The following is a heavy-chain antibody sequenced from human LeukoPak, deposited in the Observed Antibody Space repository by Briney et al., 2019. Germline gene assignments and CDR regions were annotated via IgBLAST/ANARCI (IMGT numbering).Heavy chain of an antibody. D-gene: IGHD5-12*01. CDR3: ARVASNYYFDY. CDR2: ISAYNGNT. V-gene: IGHV1-18*01. Sequence: ASVKVSCKASGYTFTNYGISWVRQAPGQGLEWMGWISAYNGNTNYAQKFRGRVTMTTDTSTSTAYMELRSLRSDDTAVYYCARVASNYYFDYWGQGTLVTVSS. CDR1: GYTFTNYG. J-gene: IGHJ4*02.